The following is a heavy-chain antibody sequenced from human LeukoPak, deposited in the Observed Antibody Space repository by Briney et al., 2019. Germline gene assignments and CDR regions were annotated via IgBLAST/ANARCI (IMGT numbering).Heavy chain of an antibody. J-gene: IGHJ5*02. CDR3: ARRAGWFDP. D-gene: IGHD6-13*01. CDR1: GFTFNSYG. V-gene: IGHV3-23*01. Sequence: PGGSLRLSCAASGFTFNSYGMSWVRQAPGKGLEWVSAVSGSGGNTYYADSVKGRFTISRDNSKNTLYLQMNSLRAEDTAVYFCARRAGWFDPWGQGTLVTVSS. CDR2: VSGSGGNT.